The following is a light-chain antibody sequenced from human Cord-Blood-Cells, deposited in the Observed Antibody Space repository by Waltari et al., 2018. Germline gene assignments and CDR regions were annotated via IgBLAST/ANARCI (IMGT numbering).Light chain of an antibody. CDR2: DAS. CDR3: QQRSNWPPPMYT. J-gene: IGKJ2*01. CDR1: QSVSSY. V-gene: IGKV3-11*01. Sequence: EIVLTQSPATLSLSPGERATLSCRASQSVSSYLAWYQQKPGQAPRPLIYDASNRTTGITARFSGSGSGTYFTLTISSLEPEDFSVYYCQQRSNWPPPMYTFGQGTKLEIK.